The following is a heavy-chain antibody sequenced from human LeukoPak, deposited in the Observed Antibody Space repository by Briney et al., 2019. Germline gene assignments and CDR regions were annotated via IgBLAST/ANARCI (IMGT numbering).Heavy chain of an antibody. V-gene: IGHV1-2*02. CDR2: INPNSGGT. D-gene: IGHD2-2*01. CDR1: GYTFTGYY. J-gene: IGHJ4*02. CDR3: ARGLYPGLIPPAAGY. Sequence: ASVKVSCKASGYTFTGYYMHWVRQAPGQGLEWMGWINPNSGGTNYAQKFQGRVTMTRDTSISTAYMELSRLRSDDTAVYYCARGLYPGLIPPAAGYWGQGTLVTVSS.